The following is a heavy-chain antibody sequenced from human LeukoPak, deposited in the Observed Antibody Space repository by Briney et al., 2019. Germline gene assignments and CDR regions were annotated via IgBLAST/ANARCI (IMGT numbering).Heavy chain of an antibody. CDR3: ARTRLLWFGESPGPNWFDP. CDR1: GGSISSYY. V-gene: IGHV4-59*01. Sequence: SETLSLTCTVSGGSISSYYWSWIRQPPGKGLEWIGYIYYSGSTNYNPSLKSRVTISVDTSKNQFSLKLSSVTAADTAVYYCARTRLLWFGESPGPNWFDPWGQGTLVTVSS. J-gene: IGHJ5*02. CDR2: IYYSGST. D-gene: IGHD3-10*01.